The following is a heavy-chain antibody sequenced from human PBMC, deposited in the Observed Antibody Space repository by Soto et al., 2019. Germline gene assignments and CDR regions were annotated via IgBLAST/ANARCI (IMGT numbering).Heavy chain of an antibody. D-gene: IGHD3-10*01. CDR1: GYTFTSYA. J-gene: IGHJ4*02. V-gene: IGHV1-3*01. CDR2: INAGNGNT. CDR3: ARIRYYGSGSYSGGHFDY. Sequence: GASVKVSCKASGYTFTSYAMHWVRQAPGQRLEWMGWINAGNGNTKYSQKFQGRVTITRDTSASTAYMELRSLTSDDTAVYYCARIRYYGSGSYSGGHFDYWGQGTLVTVSS.